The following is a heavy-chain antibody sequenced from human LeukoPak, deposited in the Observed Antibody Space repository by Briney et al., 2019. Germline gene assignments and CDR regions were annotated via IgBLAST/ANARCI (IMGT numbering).Heavy chain of an antibody. Sequence: PGGSLRLSCAASGFTLSSYSMTWVRQAPGKGLEWVSFISSSSYIYYADSVKGRFTISRDNAKNSLYLQMNSLRAEDTAVYYCARGTMFPYYFDYWGQGTLVTVSS. CDR1: GFTLSSYS. V-gene: IGHV3-21*01. CDR2: ISSSSYI. CDR3: ARGTMFPYYFDY. D-gene: IGHD3-10*02. J-gene: IGHJ4*02.